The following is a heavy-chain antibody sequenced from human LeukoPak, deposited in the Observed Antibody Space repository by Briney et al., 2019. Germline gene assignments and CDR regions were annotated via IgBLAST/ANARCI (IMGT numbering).Heavy chain of an antibody. CDR2: INPNSGAT. CDR3: ARGIAVAGLDY. CDR1: AYTFTGYY. D-gene: IGHD6-19*01. V-gene: IGHV1-2*02. Sequence: ASVKVSCKSSAYTFTGYYMHWVRQAPGQGLECMGWINPNSGATNYALKFQGRVTMTRDTSISTAYMELSRLRSDDTAVYYCARGIAVAGLDYWGQGTLVTVSS. J-gene: IGHJ4*02.